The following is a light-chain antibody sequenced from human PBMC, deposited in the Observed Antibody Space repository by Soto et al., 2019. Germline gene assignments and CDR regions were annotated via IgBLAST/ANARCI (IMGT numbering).Light chain of an antibody. V-gene: IGKV3-11*01. CDR3: PWPSASIT. Sequence: ASHSVTTHLAWFQQRPGQTPRLLIYDASTRAPGIPARFSGRESVADFTLPFRHFDRAAFAVYYCPWPSASITIGEGTRLEIK. J-gene: IGKJ5*01. CDR1: HSVTTH. CDR2: DAS.